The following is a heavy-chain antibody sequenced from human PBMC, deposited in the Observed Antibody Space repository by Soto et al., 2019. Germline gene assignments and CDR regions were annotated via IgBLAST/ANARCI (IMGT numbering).Heavy chain of an antibody. V-gene: IGHV3-23*01. CDR1: GFTFSTYA. D-gene: IGHD2-15*01. CDR3: AREGHSKVADY. J-gene: IGHJ4*02. Sequence: PGGSLRLSCAASGFTFSTYAMNWFRQAPGNGLEWVSAISGSGGSIHYADSVKGRFTISRDNAKNTLYLQMNSLRAEDTAVYYCAREGHSKVADYWGQGTLVTVSS. CDR2: ISGSGGSI.